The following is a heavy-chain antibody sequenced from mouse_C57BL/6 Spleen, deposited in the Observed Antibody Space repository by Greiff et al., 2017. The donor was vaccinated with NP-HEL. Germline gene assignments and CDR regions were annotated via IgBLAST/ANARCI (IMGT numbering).Heavy chain of an antibody. J-gene: IGHJ2*01. V-gene: IGHV5-17*01. D-gene: IGHD4-1*01. CDR3: ARKSGPGYFDY. CDR1: GFTFSDYG. CDR2: ISSGSSTI. Sequence: DVMLVESGGGLVKPGGSLKLSCAASGFTFSDYGMHWVRQAPEKGLEWVAYISSGSSTIYYADTVKGRFTISRDNGKNTLFLQMTSLRSEDTAMYYCARKSGPGYFDYWGQGTTLTVAS.